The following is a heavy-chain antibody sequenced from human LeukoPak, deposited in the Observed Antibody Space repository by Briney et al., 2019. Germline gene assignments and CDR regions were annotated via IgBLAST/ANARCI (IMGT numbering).Heavy chain of an antibody. CDR2: ISSSSTYI. CDR3: ASQGYRGFSTDC. Sequence: GALRLSCAASGFIFSGYSMNWVRQAPGKGLEWVSSISSSSTYIYYADSVEGRFTISRDNAKHSLYLQMNSLRAEDTAVYYCASQGYRGFSTDCWGQGTLVTVSS. V-gene: IGHV3-21*01. D-gene: IGHD3-16*02. CDR1: GFIFSGYS. J-gene: IGHJ4*02.